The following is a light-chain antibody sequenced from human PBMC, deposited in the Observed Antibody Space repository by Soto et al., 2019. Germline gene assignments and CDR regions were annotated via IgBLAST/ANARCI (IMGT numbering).Light chain of an antibody. CDR3: QSYDSSLGAVV. Sequence: QSVLTQPPSVSGAPGQRVTISCTGSSSNIGADYDVHWYQQLPGTAPKLLIYGNSTRPAGVPDRFSRSKSGTSASLAITGLHAEDEAYYYCQSYDSSLGAVVFGGGTKLTVL. V-gene: IGLV1-40*01. J-gene: IGLJ3*02. CDR2: GNS. CDR1: SSNIGADYD.